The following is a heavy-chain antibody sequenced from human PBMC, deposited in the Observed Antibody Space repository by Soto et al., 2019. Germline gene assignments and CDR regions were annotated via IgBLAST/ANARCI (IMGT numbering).Heavy chain of an antibody. CDR1: GFTFSSYG. CDR3: ARDGSDTIFGVVINFSIDY. V-gene: IGHV3-33*01. J-gene: IGHJ4*02. CDR2: IWYDGSNK. Sequence: SGGSLRLSCAASGFTFSSYGMHWVRQAPGKGLEWVAVIWYDGSNKYYADSVKGRFTISRDNSKNTLYLQMNSLRAEDTAVYYCARDGSDTIFGVVINFSIDYWGQGTLVTVSS. D-gene: IGHD3-3*01.